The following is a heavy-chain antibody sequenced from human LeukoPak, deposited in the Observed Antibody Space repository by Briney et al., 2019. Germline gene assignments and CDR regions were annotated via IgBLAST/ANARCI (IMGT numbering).Heavy chain of an antibody. Sequence: RASVKVSCKASGYTFTSYGINWVRQATGQGLEWMGWMNPNSGNTGYAQKFQGRVTMTRNTSISTAYMELSSLRSEDTAVYYCARRRSFSSYYEVGYWGQGTLVTVSS. CDR3: ARRRSFSSYYEVGY. J-gene: IGHJ4*02. CDR2: MNPNSGNT. CDR1: GYTFTSYG. V-gene: IGHV1-8*01. D-gene: IGHD3-22*01.